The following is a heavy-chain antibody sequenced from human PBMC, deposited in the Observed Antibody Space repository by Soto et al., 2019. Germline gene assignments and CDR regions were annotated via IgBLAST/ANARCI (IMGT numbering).Heavy chain of an antibody. CDR1: GFSFSDHY. CDR3: AVCRGFCFFMSWPGTSYSLF. Sequence: PGGSLRLSCAGSGFSFSDHYMDWVRQAPGKGLEWVANINQDGSERYYVDSVKGRFTISRDNAKNSLFLQLNSLRAGDTAVYYCAVCRGFCFFMSWPGTSYSLFWCQG. CDR2: INQDGSER. V-gene: IGHV3-7*01. J-gene: IGHJ1*01. D-gene: IGHD2-15*01.